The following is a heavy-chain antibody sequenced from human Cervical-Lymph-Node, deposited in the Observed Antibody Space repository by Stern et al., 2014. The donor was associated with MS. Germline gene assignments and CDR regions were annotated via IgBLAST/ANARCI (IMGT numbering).Heavy chain of an antibody. V-gene: IGHV3-30*18. CDR1: GFTFSSYG. D-gene: IGHD6-19*01. J-gene: IGHJ4*02. CDR2: ISYDGSNK. Sequence: DQLVESGGGVVQPGRSLRLSCAASGFTFSSYGMHWVRQAPGKGLEWVAVISYDGSNKYYADSVKGRFTISRDNSKNTLYLQMNSLRAEDTAVYYCAKAGWPRSIAVATPYWGQGTLVTVSS. CDR3: AKAGWPRSIAVATPY.